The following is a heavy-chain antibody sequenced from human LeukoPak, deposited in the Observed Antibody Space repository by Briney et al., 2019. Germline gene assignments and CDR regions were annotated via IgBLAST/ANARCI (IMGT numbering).Heavy chain of an antibody. J-gene: IGHJ4*02. CDR2: INAGNGNT. CDR3: ARGGRVATSLIDY. D-gene: IGHD5-12*01. CDR1: GYTFTSYA. V-gene: IGHV1-3*01. Sequence: ASVKVSCKASGYTFTSYAMHWVRQAPGQRLEWMGWINAGNGNTKYSQKFQGRVTITRDTSASTAYMELSSLRSEDTAVYYCARGGRVATSLIDYWGLGTLVTVSS.